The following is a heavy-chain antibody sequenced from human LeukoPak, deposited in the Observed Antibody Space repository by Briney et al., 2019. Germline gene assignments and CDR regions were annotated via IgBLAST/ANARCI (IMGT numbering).Heavy chain of an antibody. Sequence: YPGGSLRLSCAASGFTFSSYAMSWVRQAPGKGLEWVSGITGSGDITYYADSVKGRFTISRDNSKNALYLQMNSLRAEDTALYYCAKDADCSGDTCWRWFDPWGQGTLVTVSS. J-gene: IGHJ5*02. CDR3: AKDADCSGDTCWRWFDP. V-gene: IGHV3-23*01. D-gene: IGHD2-15*01. CDR2: ITGSGDIT. CDR1: GFTFSSYA.